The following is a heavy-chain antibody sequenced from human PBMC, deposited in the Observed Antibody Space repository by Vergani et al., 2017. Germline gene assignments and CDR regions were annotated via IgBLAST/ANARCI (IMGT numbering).Heavy chain of an antibody. Sequence: QVHLQEWGAGLFRPSETLSLTCNIHNGSLIAYYWAWIRQPPGKGLGWIGEINHSGHTNYNPSLASRVTISVDTSNNRFSLKLTSVTAADTAVYFCARDSLTRLRGIPLDTWGQGTLVTVSS. V-gene: IGHV4-34*02. CDR1: NGSLIAYY. J-gene: IGHJ5*02. CDR2: INHSGHT. D-gene: IGHD3-10*01. CDR3: ARDSLTRLRGIPLDT.